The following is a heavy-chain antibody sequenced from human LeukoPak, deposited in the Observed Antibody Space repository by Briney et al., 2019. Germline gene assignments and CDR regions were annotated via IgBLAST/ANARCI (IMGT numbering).Heavy chain of an antibody. CDR1: GYSISSGHY. CDR3: ARDGCSGGSCYGGIDY. J-gene: IGHJ4*02. Sequence: SETLSLTCAVSGYSISSGHYWGWIRQPPGKGLEWIGSIYHSGSTYYNPSLKSRVTISVDTSKNQFSLKLSSVTAADTAVYYCARDGCSGGSCYGGIDYWGQGTLVTVSS. V-gene: IGHV4-38-2*02. CDR2: IYHSGST. D-gene: IGHD2-15*01.